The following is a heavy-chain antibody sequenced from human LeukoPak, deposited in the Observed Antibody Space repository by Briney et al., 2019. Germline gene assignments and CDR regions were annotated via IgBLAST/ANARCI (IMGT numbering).Heavy chain of an antibody. V-gene: IGHV3-23*01. Sequence: GGSLRLSCGASGFTFSSYAMTWVRQAPGKGLEWVSTISASGAGTYYADSVKGRFPISRDNSKNTLYLQMNSLRAEDTAVYYCAKHYCSSNSCQLDYWGQGTLVTVSS. CDR3: AKHYCSSNSCQLDY. CDR1: GFTFSSYA. CDR2: ISASGAGT. J-gene: IGHJ4*02. D-gene: IGHD2-2*01.